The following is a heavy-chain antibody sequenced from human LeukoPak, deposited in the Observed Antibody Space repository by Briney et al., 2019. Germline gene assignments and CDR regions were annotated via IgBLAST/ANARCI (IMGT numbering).Heavy chain of an antibody. CDR3: ARYYMANKGASYFDY. CDR1: GGSISSGGYS. J-gene: IGHJ4*02. V-gene: IGHV4-30-2*01. CDR2: IYHSGST. D-gene: IGHD3-10*01. Sequence: SETLSLTCAVSGGSISSGGYSWSWIRQPPGKGLEWIGYIYHSGSTYYNPSLKSRVTISVDRSKNQFSLKLSSVTAADTAVYYCARYYMANKGASYFDYWGQGTLVTVSS.